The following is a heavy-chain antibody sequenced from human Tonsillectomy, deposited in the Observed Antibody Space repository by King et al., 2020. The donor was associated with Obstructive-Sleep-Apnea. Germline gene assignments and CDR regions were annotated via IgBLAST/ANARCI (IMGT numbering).Heavy chain of an antibody. D-gene: IGHD2-21*02. CDR3: ARAYCGGDCYPDY. CDR1: GGSISSGGYS. J-gene: IGHJ4*02. CDR2: IYHSGSI. V-gene: IGHV4-30-2*01. Sequence: QLQESGSGLVKPSQTLSLTCAVSGGSISSGGYSWSWIRQPPGKGLEWIGYIYHSGSIYYNPSLKSQVTISVDRSKNQFSLKLSSVTAADTAVYYCARAYCGGDCYPDYWGQGTLVTVSS.